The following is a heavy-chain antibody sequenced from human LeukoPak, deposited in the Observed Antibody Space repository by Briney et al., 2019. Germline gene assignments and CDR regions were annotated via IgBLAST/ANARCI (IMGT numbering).Heavy chain of an antibody. CDR1: GGSISSYY. CDR3: ASQTGIAVAGPIDY. D-gene: IGHD6-19*01. CDR2: IFYSGTA. V-gene: IGHV4-59*12. J-gene: IGHJ4*02. Sequence: PSETLSLTCTVSGGSISSYYWSWIRQPPGKGLEWIGYIFYSGTAIYNPSLKSRVTISVDTSKNQFSLQLNSVTPEDTAVYYCASQTGIAVAGPIDYWGQGTLVTVSS.